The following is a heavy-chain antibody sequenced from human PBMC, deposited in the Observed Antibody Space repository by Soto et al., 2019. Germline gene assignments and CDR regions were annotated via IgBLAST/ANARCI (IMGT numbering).Heavy chain of an antibody. CDR1: GYPFTNYG. V-gene: IGHV1-69*13. D-gene: IGHD3-3*01. CDR3: ARPRYYDFWSGYYTGTGMDV. J-gene: IGHJ6*02. Sequence: ASVKVSCKGSGYPFTNYGIHWVRQAPGQGLEWMGGIIPIFGTANYAQKFQGRVTITADESTSTAYMELSSLRSEDTAVYYCARPRYYDFWSGYYTGTGMDVWGQGTTVTVSS. CDR2: IIPIFGTA.